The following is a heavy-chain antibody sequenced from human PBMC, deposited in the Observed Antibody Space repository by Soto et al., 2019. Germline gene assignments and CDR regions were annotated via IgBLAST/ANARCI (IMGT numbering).Heavy chain of an antibody. D-gene: IGHD5-12*01. J-gene: IGHJ5*02. CDR3: ARAEFYGYSGYLNWFDP. CDR1: GGSISSYY. CDR2: IYYSGST. Sequence: SETLSLTCTVSGGSISSYYWSWIRQPPGKGLEWIGYIYYSGSTNYNPSLKSRVTISVDTSKNQFSLKLSSVTAADTAVYYCARAEFYGYSGYLNWFDPWGQGTLVTVSS. V-gene: IGHV4-59*08.